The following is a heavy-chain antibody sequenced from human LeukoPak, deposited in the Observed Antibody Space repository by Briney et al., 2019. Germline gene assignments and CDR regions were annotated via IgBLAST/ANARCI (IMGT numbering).Heavy chain of an antibody. CDR2: INSDGSRP. V-gene: IGHV3-74*01. D-gene: IGHD3-22*01. J-gene: IGHJ4*02. CDR3: ATSPVSYYDSSVYS. Sequence: GGSLRLPCVASGFTFSSYGMDWVRQAPGKGLEWVARINSDGSRPTYAASVKGRFTFSRDNAKNTLYLQMNRLSAEDTAVYYCATSPVSYYDSSVYSWGQGTLVTVSS. CDR1: GFTFSSYG.